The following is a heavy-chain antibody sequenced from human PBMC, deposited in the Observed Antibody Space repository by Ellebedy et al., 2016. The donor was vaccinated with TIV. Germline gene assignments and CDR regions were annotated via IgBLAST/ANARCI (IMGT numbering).Heavy chain of an antibody. V-gene: IGHV3-7*03. Sequence: GESLKISCAASGFSFNNYWMNWARQAPGKRLEWVANIKQDGSEQYYVDSVKGRFTISRDNAKNSLYLQMNSLRGEDTAMYYCVRGAGWVTDYWGQGTLVTVSS. J-gene: IGHJ4*02. CDR2: IKQDGSEQ. CDR3: VRGAGWVTDY. D-gene: IGHD4-23*01. CDR1: GFSFNNYW.